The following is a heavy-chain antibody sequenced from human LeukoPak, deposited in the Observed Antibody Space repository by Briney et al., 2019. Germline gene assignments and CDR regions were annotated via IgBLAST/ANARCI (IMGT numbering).Heavy chain of an antibody. CDR3: TKTGNSESFYPYYFDY. D-gene: IGHD3-10*01. V-gene: IGHV3-30*02. CDR2: IRYDGSNK. CDR1: GFTFSTYG. Sequence: PGGSLRLSCGASGFTFSTYGMYWGRQAPGKGLEWVAFIRYDGSNKYYADSVKGRFTISRDNSKNTLYLQMNSLRAEDTAVYYCTKTGNSESFYPYYFDYWGQGALVTVSS. J-gene: IGHJ4*02.